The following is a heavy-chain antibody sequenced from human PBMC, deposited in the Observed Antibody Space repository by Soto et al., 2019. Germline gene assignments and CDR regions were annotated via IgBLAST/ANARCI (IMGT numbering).Heavy chain of an antibody. CDR1: GFTVSSNY. CDR3: ARGPAYYDILTGYMRVGYYYYGMDV. V-gene: IGHV3-53*02. D-gene: IGHD3-9*01. Sequence: EVQLVETRGGLIQPGGTLRHSCAAAGFTVSSNYMSWVRQAPGTGLEWVSVIYSGGSTYYADSVKGRFTISRDNSKNTLYLQRNSLRAEDTAVYYCARGPAYYDILTGYMRVGYYYYGMDVWGQGTTVTVSS. J-gene: IGHJ6*02. CDR2: IYSGGST.